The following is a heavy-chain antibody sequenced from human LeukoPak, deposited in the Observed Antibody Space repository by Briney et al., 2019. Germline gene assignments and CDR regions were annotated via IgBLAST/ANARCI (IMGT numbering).Heavy chain of an antibody. J-gene: IGHJ4*02. Sequence: PSETLSLTCTVSGGSISSYYWSWIRQPPGKGLEWIGEINHSGSTNYNPSLKSRVTISVDTSKNQFSLKLSSVTAADTAVYYCARAPRLRFDYWGQGTLVTVSS. CDR1: GGSISSYY. V-gene: IGHV4-34*01. CDR3: ARAPRLRFDY. CDR2: INHSGST. D-gene: IGHD5-12*01.